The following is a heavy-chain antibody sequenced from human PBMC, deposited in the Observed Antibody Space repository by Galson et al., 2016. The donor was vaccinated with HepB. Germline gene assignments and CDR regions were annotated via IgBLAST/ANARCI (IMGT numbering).Heavy chain of an antibody. CDR1: GFTFSDFW. D-gene: IGHD1-14*01. V-gene: IGHV3-7*04. CDR2: INQDGGAR. Sequence: SLRLSCAPSGFTFSDFWMSWVRQAPGKGLEWVASINQDGGARYYVDSVRGRFAISRENAQNSLYLQMNSLRAGDTAMYYCARGRNNFGYWGQGTLVTVSS. J-gene: IGHJ4*02. CDR3: ARGRNNFGY.